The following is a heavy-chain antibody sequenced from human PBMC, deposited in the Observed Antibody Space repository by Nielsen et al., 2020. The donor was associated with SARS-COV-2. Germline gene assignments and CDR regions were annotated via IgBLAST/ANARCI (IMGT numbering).Heavy chain of an antibody. V-gene: IGHV3-9*01. D-gene: IGHD2-2*02. CDR3: KLGYCSSTSCYNYYYYGMDV. J-gene: IGHJ6*02. Sequence: GGSLRLSCAASGFRFAEYAMHWVRQAPGKGLEWVSGISWNSGRIVYADSVKGRFTISRDNAKNSLYLQMNSLRAEDTALYYCKLGYCSSTSCYNYYYYGMDVWGQGTTVTVSS. CDR2: ISWNSGRI. CDR1: GFRFAEYA.